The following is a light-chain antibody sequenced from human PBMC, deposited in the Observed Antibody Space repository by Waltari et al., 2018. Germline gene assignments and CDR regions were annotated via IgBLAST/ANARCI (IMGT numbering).Light chain of an antibody. J-gene: IGLJ1*01. Sequence: QSALSQPASVSGSPGQSLTITCTGASTDLASYNLVAWYQHHPNRAPKLIIYEATKRPSGISRGFSGAKSGATASLRISVLQADDEADYYCCSYTGSSTSYGCGGGTKVTVL. CDR1: STDLASYNL. V-gene: IGLV2-23*01. CDR2: EAT. CDR3: CSYTGSSTSYG.